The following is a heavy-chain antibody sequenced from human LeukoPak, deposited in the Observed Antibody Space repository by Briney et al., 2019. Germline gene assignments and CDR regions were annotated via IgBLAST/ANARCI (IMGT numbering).Heavy chain of an antibody. CDR3: ARDLSYGDFIFDY. CDR1: GGTFSSYA. J-gene: IGHJ4*02. Sequence: GASVKVSCKASGGTFSSYAISWVRQASGQGLEWMGRIIPIFGTANYAQKFQGRVTITTDESTSTAYMELSSLRSEDTAVYYCARDLSYGDFIFDYWGQGTLVTVSS. V-gene: IGHV1-69*05. D-gene: IGHD4-17*01. CDR2: IIPIFGTA.